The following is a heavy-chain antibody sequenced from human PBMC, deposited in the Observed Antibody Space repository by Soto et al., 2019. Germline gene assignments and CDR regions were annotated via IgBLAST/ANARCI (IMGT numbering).Heavy chain of an antibody. D-gene: IGHD3-22*01. CDR1: GFTFSSYG. V-gene: IGHV3-30*18. CDR3: AKAQGHDSSGYYYFYYYYGMDV. CDR2: ISYDGSNK. J-gene: IGHJ6*02. Sequence: GGSLRLSCAASGFTFSSYGMHWVRQAPGKGLEWVAVISYDGSNKYYADSVKGRFTISRDNSKNTLYLQMNSLRAEDTAVYYCAKAQGHDSSGYYYFYYYYGMDVWGQGTTVTVS.